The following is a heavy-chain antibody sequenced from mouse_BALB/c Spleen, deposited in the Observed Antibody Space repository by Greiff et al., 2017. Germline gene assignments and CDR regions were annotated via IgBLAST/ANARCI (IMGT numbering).Heavy chain of an antibody. CDR3: ARKGAYYGSSYWYFDV. D-gene: IGHD1-1*01. V-gene: IGHV5-17*02. CDR2: ISSGSSTI. J-gene: IGHJ1*01. Sequence: EVQLVESGGGLVQPGGSRKLSCAASGFTFSSFGMHWVRQAPEKGLEWVAYISSGSSTIYYADTVKGRFTISRDNPKNTLFLQMTSLRSEDTAMYYCARKGAYYGSSYWYFDVWGAGTTVTVSS. CDR1: GFTFSSFG.